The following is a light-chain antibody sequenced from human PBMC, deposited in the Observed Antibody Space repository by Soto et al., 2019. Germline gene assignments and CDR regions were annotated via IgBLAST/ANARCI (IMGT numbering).Light chain of an antibody. CDR3: AAWDDSLDGHVV. CDR1: NSNIGSNT. V-gene: IGLV1-44*01. J-gene: IGLJ7*01. CDR2: NNI. Sequence: QSVLTQPPSASGTPGQKVTISCSGSNSNIGSNTVSWFQQLPGRAPKLLLYNNIYRPPGVPDRFSGSKSGTSVSLAISGLQSEDEADYYCAAWDDSLDGHVVFGGGTQRTVL.